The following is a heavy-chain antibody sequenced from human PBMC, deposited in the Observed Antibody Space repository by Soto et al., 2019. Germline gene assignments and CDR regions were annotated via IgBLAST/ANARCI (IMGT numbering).Heavy chain of an antibody. CDR2: ISADNGNT. CDR3: ASIIAASDY. D-gene: IGHD6-13*01. Sequence: QVQLVQSGAEVKKPGASVKVSCKASGYTFTSYFISWVRQAPGQGLEWMGWISADNGNTNYLQKLQGRVTMTTDTCTTTAYMEPMSSRSKATSVYYCASIIAASDYWGQGTLVTVSS. V-gene: IGHV1-18*01. J-gene: IGHJ4*02. CDR1: GYTFTSYF.